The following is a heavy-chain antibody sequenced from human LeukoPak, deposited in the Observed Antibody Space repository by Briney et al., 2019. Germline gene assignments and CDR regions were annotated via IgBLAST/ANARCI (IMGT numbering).Heavy chain of an antibody. D-gene: IGHD5-24*01. CDR2: INHSGRA. V-gene: IGHV4-34*01. CDR1: GGSFRGYS. Sequence: SETLSLTCDVHGGSFRGYSWNWIRQPPGKGLEWIGEINHSGRAKYNPSLKSRVTISVETSNNAFSLKVSSVTAADTAVYYCAAELDGYKTFDQWGQGTLVTVSS. J-gene: IGHJ4*02. CDR3: AAELDGYKTFDQ.